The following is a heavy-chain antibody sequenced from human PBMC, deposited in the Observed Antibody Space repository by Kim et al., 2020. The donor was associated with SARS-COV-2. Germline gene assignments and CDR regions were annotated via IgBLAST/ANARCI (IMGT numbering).Heavy chain of an antibody. D-gene: IGHD1-26*01. Sequence: GGSLRLSCAASGFTFSSYGMHWVRQAPGKGLEWVAVISYDGSNKYYADSVKGRFTISRDNSKNTLYLQMNSLRAEDTAVYYCAKDAIIVGATIDYYYGMDVWGQGTTVTVSS. CDR2: ISYDGSNK. J-gene: IGHJ6*02. CDR1: GFTFSSYG. CDR3: AKDAIIVGATIDYYYGMDV. V-gene: IGHV3-30*18.